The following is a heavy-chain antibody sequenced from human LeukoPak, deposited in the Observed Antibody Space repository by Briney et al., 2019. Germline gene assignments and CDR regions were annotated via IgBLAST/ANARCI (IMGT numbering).Heavy chain of an antibody. CDR2: IIPILGTA. CDR1: GGTFSSYA. D-gene: IGHD6-13*01. CDR3: ARGVFGLMDV. V-gene: IGHV1-69*05. J-gene: IGHJ6*03. Sequence: ASVKVSCKASGGTFSSYAINWVRQAPGQGLEWMGRIIPILGTANYAQKFQGRVTITTDESTSTAYMELSSLRSEDTAVYYCARGVFGLMDVWGKGTTVTVSS.